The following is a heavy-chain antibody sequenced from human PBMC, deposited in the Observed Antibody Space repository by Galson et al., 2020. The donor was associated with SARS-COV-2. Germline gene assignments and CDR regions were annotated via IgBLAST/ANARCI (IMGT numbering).Heavy chain of an antibody. J-gene: IGHJ4*02. CDR2: MNQDGSQK. Sequence: QLGESLKISCAVSGFTFSSYWMAWVRRAPGKGLEWVAIMNQDGSQKYYVDSVKGRFTISRDNAKNSLYLQVNSLRAEDTAVYYCARDPSYGRFDYWGQGTLVTVSS. CDR3: ARDPSYGRFDY. CDR1: GFTFSSYW. V-gene: IGHV3-7*01. D-gene: IGHD4-17*01.